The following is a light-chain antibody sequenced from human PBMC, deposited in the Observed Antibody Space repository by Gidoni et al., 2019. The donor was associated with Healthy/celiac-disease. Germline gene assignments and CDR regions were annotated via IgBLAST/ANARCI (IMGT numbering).Light chain of an antibody. CDR3: QQSYSNPIT. Sequence: IQMPHSPSSLSASVGDRVTITCRASQGISSYLNWYQQKPGKAPKLLIYAASNLQSGVPSRFSGSGSGTDFTLTISSLQPEDFATYYCQQSYSNPITFGRGTKVEIK. CDR1: QGISSY. V-gene: IGKV1-39*01. J-gene: IGKJ4*01. CDR2: AAS.